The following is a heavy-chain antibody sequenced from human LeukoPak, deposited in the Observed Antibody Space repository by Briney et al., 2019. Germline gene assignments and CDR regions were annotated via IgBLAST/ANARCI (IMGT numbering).Heavy chain of an antibody. V-gene: IGHV3-15*01. J-gene: IGHJ4*02. CDR1: GFTFSNAW. D-gene: IGHD3-10*01. CDR3: TTDPNYYGSGSFHN. Sequence: GGSLRLSCAASGFTFSNAWMSWVRQAPGKRLEWVGRIKSKTDGGTTDYAAPVKGRFTISRDDSKNTLYLQMNSLKTEDTAVYYCTTDPNYYGSGSFHNWGQGTLVTVSS. CDR2: IKSKTDGGTT.